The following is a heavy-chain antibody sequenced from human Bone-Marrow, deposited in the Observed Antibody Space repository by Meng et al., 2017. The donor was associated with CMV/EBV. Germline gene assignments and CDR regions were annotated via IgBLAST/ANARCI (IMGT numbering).Heavy chain of an antibody. Sequence: GGSLRLSCVASGFALSSIAMHWVRQAPGKGLEFVSAINPNGANTYYADSVKGRFTISRDNSKNTLYLQMGSLRAEDMAVYYCARDRIAAAGTLMGSMDVWGQGTTVTVSS. J-gene: IGHJ6*02. D-gene: IGHD6-13*01. V-gene: IGHV3-64*02. CDR2: INPNGANT. CDR1: GFALSSIA. CDR3: ARDRIAAAGTLMGSMDV.